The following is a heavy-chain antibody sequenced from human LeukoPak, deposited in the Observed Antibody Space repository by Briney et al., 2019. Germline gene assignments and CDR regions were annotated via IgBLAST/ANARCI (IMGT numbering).Heavy chain of an antibody. V-gene: IGHV3-23*01. CDR1: GFTFINYG. J-gene: IGHJ4*02. D-gene: IGHD3-16*01. CDR3: ARDSRGSNPGY. CDR2: ISGSGDNT. Sequence: GGSLRLSCAASGFTFINYGMYWVRQAPGKGLEWVSAISGSGDNTYYADSVKGRFTISRDNAKNTVFLQMNSLRAEDTAVYYCARDSRGSNPGYWGQGTLVTVSS.